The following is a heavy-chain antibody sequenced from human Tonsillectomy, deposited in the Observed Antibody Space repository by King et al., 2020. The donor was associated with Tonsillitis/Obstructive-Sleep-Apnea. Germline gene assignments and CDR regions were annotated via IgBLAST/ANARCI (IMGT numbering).Heavy chain of an antibody. D-gene: IGHD2-2*01. CDR3: AGHIRYCRSTRCKYSWFDP. CDR2: IYYSGST. CDR1: GGSISSSSYY. V-gene: IGHV4-39*01. Sequence: VQLQESCPGLVKPSETLSLTCTVSGGSISSSSYYWGWIRQPPGKGLEWIGSIYYSGSTYHNPSLKSRVTISADTYKNQFSLKLNAVTAADTAVYYCAGHIRYCRSTRCKYSWFDPWGQGTLVTVSS. J-gene: IGHJ5*02.